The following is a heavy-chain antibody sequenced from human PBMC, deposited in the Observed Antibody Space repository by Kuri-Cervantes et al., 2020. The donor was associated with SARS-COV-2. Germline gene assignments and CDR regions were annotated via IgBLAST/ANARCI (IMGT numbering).Heavy chain of an antibody. J-gene: IGHJ4*02. Sequence: GESLKISCAASGFTFSDYYMSWIRQAPGKRLEWVSYISSSGSTIYYADSVKGRFTISRDNAKNSLYLQMNILRAEDTAVYYCARGGTGIAAACTGPLNSWGQGTLVTVSS. CDR1: GFTFSDYY. V-gene: IGHV3-11*04. CDR2: ISSSGSTI. D-gene: IGHD6-13*01. CDR3: ARGGTGIAAACTGPLNS.